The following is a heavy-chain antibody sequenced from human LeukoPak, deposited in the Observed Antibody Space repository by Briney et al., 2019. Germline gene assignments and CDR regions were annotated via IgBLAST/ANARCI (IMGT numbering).Heavy chain of an antibody. V-gene: IGHV4-59*01. CDR1: GVSISSYY. J-gene: IGHJ3*02. CDR3: AIDGYSAFDI. CDR2: IYYSGST. Sequence: SETLSLTCTASGVSISSYYWSWIRQPPGKGLEWIGYIYYSGSTNYNPSLKSRVTISVDTSKNQFSLKLSSVTAADTAVYYCAIDGYSAFDIWGQGTMVTVSS. D-gene: IGHD5-12*01.